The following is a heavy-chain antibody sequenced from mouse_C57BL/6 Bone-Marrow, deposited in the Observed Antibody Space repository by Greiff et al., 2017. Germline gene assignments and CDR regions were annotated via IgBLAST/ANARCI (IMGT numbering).Heavy chain of an antibody. CDR3: SRQVTTVLATKYFDV. CDR1: GFTFSSYT. V-gene: IGHV5-9*01. CDR2: ISGGGGNT. J-gene: IGHJ1*03. D-gene: IGHD1-1*01. Sequence: EVQLQQSRGGLVKPGGSLKLSCAASGFTFSSYTMSWVRQTPGKRLQWVAAISGGGGNTYYPDSVKGRFTISRDNDKNILYLQMSSLRSEDTALYYCSRQVTTVLATKYFDVWGTGTTVTVSS.